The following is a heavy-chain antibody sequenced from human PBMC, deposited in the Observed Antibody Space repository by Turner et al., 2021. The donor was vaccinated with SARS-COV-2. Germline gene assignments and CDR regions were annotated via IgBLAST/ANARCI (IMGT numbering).Heavy chain of an antibody. CDR3: VMGGRDTAFDY. CDR1: EYSFTSYW. CDR2: FFPDDSDT. V-gene: IGHV5-51*07. D-gene: IGHD5-18*01. Sequence: EVQLVQSGAVVKKPGESLKISCKGSEYSFTSYWIGWVHQMPGKGLEFMGIFFPDDSDTRYSPSFQGQVTISADKSISTAYLQWSSLKASDTAMYYCVMGGRDTAFDYWGQGTLVTVSS. J-gene: IGHJ4*02.